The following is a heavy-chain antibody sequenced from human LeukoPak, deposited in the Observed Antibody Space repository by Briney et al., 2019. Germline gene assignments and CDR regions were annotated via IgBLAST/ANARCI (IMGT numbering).Heavy chain of an antibody. CDR2: IYYTGST. D-gene: IGHD1-14*01. CDR1: GGSISSYY. V-gene: IGHV4-59*08. J-gene: IGHJ4*02. Sequence: SETLSLTCTVSGGSISSYYWSWIRQPPGKGLEWIGYIYYTGSTNYNPSLQSRVTISVDTSKNEFSLKLRSATAADTAVYYCARHAPSPHSGNHAYWGRGILVTVSS. CDR3: ARHAPSPHSGNHAY.